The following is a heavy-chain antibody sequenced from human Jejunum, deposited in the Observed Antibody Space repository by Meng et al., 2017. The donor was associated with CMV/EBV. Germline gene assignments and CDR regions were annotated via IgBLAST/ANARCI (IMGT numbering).Heavy chain of an antibody. Sequence: SGFPLHSYGLPWVRQFPVKGLEWVAVLRYDGSRKYFADSVQGRFSISRDDSKNTVYLQMNSLRAEDTAVYYCARDNDGSSHYSQFDYWGQGTLVTISS. CDR2: LRYDGSRK. CDR1: GFPLHSYG. CDR3: ARDNDGSSHYSQFDY. V-gene: IGHV3-33*01. J-gene: IGHJ4*02. D-gene: IGHD3-22*01.